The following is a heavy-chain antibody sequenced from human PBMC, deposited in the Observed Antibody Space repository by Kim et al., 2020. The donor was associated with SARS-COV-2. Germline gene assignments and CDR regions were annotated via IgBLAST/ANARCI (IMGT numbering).Heavy chain of an antibody. J-gene: IGHJ4*02. CDR3: ASVTSTGVY. D-gene: IGHD2-21*02. V-gene: IGHV3-13*04. CDR1: GFTFSSFD. CDR2: IASAGET. Sequence: GGSLRLSCATSGFTFSSFDMHWVRQETRKGLEWVSAIASAGETYYAGSVKGRFTISRENAKNSFYLQMNNLRAGDTAVYYCASVTSTGVYWGQGTLVTVSS.